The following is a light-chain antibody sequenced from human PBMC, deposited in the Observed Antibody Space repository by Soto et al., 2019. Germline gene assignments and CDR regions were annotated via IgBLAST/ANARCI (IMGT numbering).Light chain of an antibody. CDR2: EVN. Sequence: QSALTQPASVSGSPGQSITISCTGTSSDVGTYTLVSWYQQHPGKAPKLVIYEVNKRPAGVSKRFSGSKSGDTASLTISGLQAEDEADYYCAAWDDSLNGVVFGGGTKLTVL. J-gene: IGLJ2*01. CDR3: AAWDDSLNGVV. V-gene: IGLV2-23*02. CDR1: SSDVGTYTL.